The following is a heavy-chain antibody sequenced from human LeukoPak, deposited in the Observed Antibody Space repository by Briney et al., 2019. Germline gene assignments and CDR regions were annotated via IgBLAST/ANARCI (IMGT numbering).Heavy chain of an antibody. Sequence: GGSLRLSCAASGFTFDDYAMHWVRQGSGKGLEWVSGISWNSGSITYADFVKGRFTISRDNAKNSLYLQMNSLRAEDTAVYYCAHLTGYYHWGQGTLVTVSS. CDR2: ISWNSGSI. D-gene: IGHD3-9*01. V-gene: IGHV3-9*01. CDR1: GFTFDDYA. J-gene: IGHJ4*02. CDR3: AHLTGYYH.